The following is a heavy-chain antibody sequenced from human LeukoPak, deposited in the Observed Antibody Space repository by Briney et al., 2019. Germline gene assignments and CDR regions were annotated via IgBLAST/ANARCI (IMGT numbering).Heavy chain of an antibody. J-gene: IGHJ6*02. CDR1: EFTFSSYA. Sequence: GGSLRLSCAASEFTFSSYAMNWVRQPPGKGLEWVSGISGSASSTYCADSVKGRFTISRDNSKSTLYLQMNSLRAEDTAVYYCAKCGPPSRYYHAMDVWGQGTTVTVSS. V-gene: IGHV3-23*01. CDR2: ISGSASST. CDR3: AKCGPPSRYYHAMDV.